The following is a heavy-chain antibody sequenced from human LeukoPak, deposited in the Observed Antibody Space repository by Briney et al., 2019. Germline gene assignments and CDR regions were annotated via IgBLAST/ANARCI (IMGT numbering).Heavy chain of an antibody. Sequence: PSETLSLTCTVSGYSISSGYYWGWIRQPPGKGLEWIGSIYYSGSTYYNPSLKSRVTISVDTSKNQFSLKLSSVTAADTAVCYCARDAREYLVGATRTFDYWGQGTLVTVSS. CDR2: IYYSGST. CDR3: ARDAREYLVGATRTFDY. V-gene: IGHV4-38-2*02. D-gene: IGHD1-26*01. CDR1: GYSISSGYY. J-gene: IGHJ4*02.